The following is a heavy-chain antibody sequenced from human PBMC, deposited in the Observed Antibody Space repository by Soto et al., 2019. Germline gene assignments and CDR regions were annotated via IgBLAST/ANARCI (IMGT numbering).Heavy chain of an antibody. J-gene: IGHJ4*02. D-gene: IGHD3-16*02. CDR1: GGSISSYY. V-gene: IGHV4-59*01. CDR2: IYYSGST. Sequence: QVQLQESGPGLVKPSETLTLTCTVSGGSISSYYWSWIRQPPGKGLEWIGYIYYSGSTNYNPSLKSRVTISVDTSKIQFSRKLSSVTAADTAVYYGASSSVWGSYRWDYWGQGTLVTVSS. CDR3: ASSSVWGSYRWDY.